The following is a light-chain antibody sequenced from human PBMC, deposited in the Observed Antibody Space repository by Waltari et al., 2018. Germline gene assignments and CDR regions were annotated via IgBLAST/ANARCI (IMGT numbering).Light chain of an antibody. CDR1: SSDIGNDNH. J-gene: IGLJ2*01. V-gene: IGLV2-23*02. Sequence: QSPLTQPASVSASPGQSITISCTGTSSDIGNDNHVTWYQQHSGKVPKLIIYDVTQLPYGVSDRFSGSKSGNTASLTISALQEDDEADYYCCSYAVSSTLVFGGGTKVTVL. CDR2: DVT. CDR3: CSYAVSSTLV.